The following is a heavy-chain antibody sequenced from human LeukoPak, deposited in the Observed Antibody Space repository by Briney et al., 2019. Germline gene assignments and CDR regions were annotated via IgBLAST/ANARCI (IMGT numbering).Heavy chain of an antibody. CDR2: ITHSGST. CDR3: ARYPWTVTSYFDL. Sequence: SETLSLTCAVYGGSFSGYYWSWIRQPPGKGLEWIGEITHSGSTYYNPSLKSRVIISVDTSKNQFSLRLTSVTAADTAVYYCARYPWTVTSYFDLWGRGTLVTVSS. J-gene: IGHJ2*01. CDR1: GGSFSGYY. V-gene: IGHV4-34*01. D-gene: IGHD4-17*01.